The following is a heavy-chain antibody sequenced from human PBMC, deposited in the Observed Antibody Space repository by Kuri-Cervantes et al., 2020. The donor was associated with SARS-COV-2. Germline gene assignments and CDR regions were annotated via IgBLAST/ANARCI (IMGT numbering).Heavy chain of an antibody. J-gene: IGHJ4*02. CDR3: AKGADTAMVTGFDY. CDR1: GFTFSDYY. D-gene: IGHD5-18*01. CDR2: ISSSSTI. V-gene: IGHV3-69-1*01. Sequence: GESLKISCAASGFTFSDYYMNWVRQAPGKGLEWVSSISSSSTIYYTDSVKGRFTISRDNSKNTLYLQMNSLRAEDMALYYCAKGADTAMVTGFDYWGQGTLVTVSS.